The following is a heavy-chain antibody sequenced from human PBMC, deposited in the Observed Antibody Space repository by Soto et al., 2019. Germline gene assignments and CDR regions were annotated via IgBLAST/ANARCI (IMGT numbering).Heavy chain of an antibody. Sequence: QVQLQESGPGLVKPSETLSLTCTVSGGSVSSAYYYWSWVRQPPGKGLEWIGLIYYSGGTNYNPSLKSPVTMSIDTSRNQFSLNLNSVTAADTAVYYCARFYGSGTNEIFDYWGQGALVTVSS. CDR2: IYYSGGT. CDR3: ARFYGSGTNEIFDY. J-gene: IGHJ4*02. D-gene: IGHD3-10*01. CDR1: GGSVSSAYYY. V-gene: IGHV4-61*01.